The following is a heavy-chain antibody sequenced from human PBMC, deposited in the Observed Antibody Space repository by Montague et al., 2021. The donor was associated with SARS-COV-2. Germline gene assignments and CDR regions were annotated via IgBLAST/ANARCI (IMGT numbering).Heavy chain of an antibody. CDR2: INHSGST. J-gene: IGHJ6*02. D-gene: IGHD3-16*02. Sequence: SETLSLTCAVYGGSFSGYYWTWIRQPPGKGLEWIAEINHSGSTNYNPSLKSRVTISVDTSKNQFSLKLRSVTAADTAVYYCARGQPPRITFGGIISYGLDVWGQGTTVTVSS. CDR3: ARGQPPRITFGGIISYGLDV. V-gene: IGHV4-34*01. CDR1: GGSFSGYY.